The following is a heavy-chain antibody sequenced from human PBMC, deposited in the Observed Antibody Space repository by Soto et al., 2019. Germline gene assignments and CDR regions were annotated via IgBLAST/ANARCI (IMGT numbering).Heavy chain of an antibody. CDR3: ARAEIAAAGRGGFDP. V-gene: IGHV1-69*13. J-gene: IGHJ5*02. CDR2: IIPIFGTA. D-gene: IGHD6-13*01. Sequence: AVKVSCKASGGTFSSYAISWVRQAPGQGLEWMGGIIPIFGTANYAQKFQGRVTITADESTSTAYMELSSLRSEDTAVYSCARAEIAAAGRGGFDPWGQGTLVTVSS. CDR1: GGTFSSYA.